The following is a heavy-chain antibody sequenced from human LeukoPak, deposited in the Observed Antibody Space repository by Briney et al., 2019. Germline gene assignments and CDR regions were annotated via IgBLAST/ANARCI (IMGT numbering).Heavy chain of an antibody. CDR1: GYTFTSYD. CDR2: MNTNSGYA. CDR3: ARGPHGSGSYYVFDY. J-gene: IGHJ4*02. D-gene: IGHD3-10*01. V-gene: IGHV1-8*01. Sequence: ASVKVSCKASGYTFTSYDINWGREATGQGLGWMGGMNTNSGYACYTHHLQRRVTIYTNTCISTAYLELSSLRSEDTAVYFCARGPHGSGSYYVFDYWGQGALVTLSS.